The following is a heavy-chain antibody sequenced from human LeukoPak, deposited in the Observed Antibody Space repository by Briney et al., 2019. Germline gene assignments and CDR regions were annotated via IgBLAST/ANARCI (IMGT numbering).Heavy chain of an antibody. D-gene: IGHD3-22*01. CDR2: IRYDGSNK. Sequence: GGSLRLSCAASGLSFSNYAMYWVRQAPGKGLEWVAFIRYDGSNKYYADSVKGRFTISRDNSKNTLYLQMNSLRAEDTAVYYCAKDRDHYYDSSGYYGPFDYWGQGTLVTVSS. V-gene: IGHV3-30*02. CDR1: GLSFSNYA. J-gene: IGHJ4*02. CDR3: AKDRDHYYDSSGYYGPFDY.